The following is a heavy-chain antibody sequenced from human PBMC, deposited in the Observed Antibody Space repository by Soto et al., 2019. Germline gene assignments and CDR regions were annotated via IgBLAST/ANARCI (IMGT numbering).Heavy chain of an antibody. V-gene: IGHV4-31*03. J-gene: IGHJ6*02. CDR2: IYYSGST. CDR1: GGSISSGGYY. Sequence: QVQLQESGPGLVKPSQTLSLTCTVSGGSISSGGYYWSWIRQHPGKGLEWIGYIYYSGSTSYNPSLNSRVTISVDTSKKQFSLKLSSVTAADTAVYYCAREGIAARPHGMDVWGQGTTVTVSS. CDR3: AREGIAARPHGMDV. D-gene: IGHD6-6*01.